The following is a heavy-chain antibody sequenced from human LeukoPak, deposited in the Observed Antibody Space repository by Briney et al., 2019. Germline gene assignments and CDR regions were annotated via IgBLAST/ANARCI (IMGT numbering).Heavy chain of an antibody. CDR1: GGSISSSSYY. D-gene: IGHD4-11*01. CDR2: IYYSGST. CDR3: ARQAYSNYYYYYMDV. Sequence: PETLSLTCTVSGGSISSSSYYWGWIRQPPGKGLEWIGGIYYSGSTYYNPSLKSRVTISVDTSKNQFSLKLSSVTAADTAVYFCARQAYSNYYYYYMDVWGKGTTVTVSS. V-gene: IGHV4-39*01. J-gene: IGHJ6*03.